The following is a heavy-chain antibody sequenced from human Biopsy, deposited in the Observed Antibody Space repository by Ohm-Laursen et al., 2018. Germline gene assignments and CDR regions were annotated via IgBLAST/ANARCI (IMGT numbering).Heavy chain of an antibody. CDR3: ARTPILIVSAGLVYRHRRHLQGMDV. V-gene: IGHV2-70*04. D-gene: IGHD6-13*01. Sequence: TQTLTLTSSFSGFSLSARGMRVSWIRQAPAKALEWLARVGWDDFQDFRASLQTKLSISKDTSNDQVVLTVNNVDPADTATYYCARTPILIVSAGLVYRHRRHLQGMDVWGQGTTVTVSS. CDR1: GFSLSARGMR. J-gene: IGHJ6*02. CDR2: VGWDDFQ.